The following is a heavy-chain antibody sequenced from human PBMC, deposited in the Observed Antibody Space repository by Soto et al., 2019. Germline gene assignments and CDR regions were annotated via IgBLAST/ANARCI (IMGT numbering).Heavy chain of an antibody. CDR2: IYYSGST. CDR1: GGSLSSSYY. J-gene: IGHJ4*02. V-gene: IGHV4-39*01. D-gene: IGHD3-10*01. CDR3: ATLWFGEGNY. Sequence: QLQLQESGPGLVKPSETLSLTCTVSGGSLSSSYYWGWIRQPPGKGLEWIGSIYYSGSTYYNPSLKSRVTISVDTSKNQFSLKLSSVTAADTAVYYCATLWFGEGNYWGQGTLVTVSS.